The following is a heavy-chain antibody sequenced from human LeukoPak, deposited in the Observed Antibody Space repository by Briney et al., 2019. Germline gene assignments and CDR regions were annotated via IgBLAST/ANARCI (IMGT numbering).Heavy chain of an antibody. Sequence: PAETLFLTCTGSGASVNRHYWNWLRPPPGKELEWIGNFYYSDNNAITNYNSSLNPPVTISVATSKTHFSLRLDSVTGADTAIYFCTYTERWLLFAFWGQGALVTVSS. CDR3: TYTERWLLFAF. J-gene: IGHJ4*02. CDR1: GASVNRHY. CDR2: FYYSDNNAIT. D-gene: IGHD5-24*01. V-gene: IGHV4-59*02.